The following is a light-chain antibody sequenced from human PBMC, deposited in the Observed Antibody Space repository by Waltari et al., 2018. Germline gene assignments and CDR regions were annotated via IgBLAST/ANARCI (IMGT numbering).Light chain of an antibody. CDR3: MQALQTPPT. Sequence: VMTQTPLSLPVTPGEPASISCRSSQSLLHSNGNTYLYWYLQKPGQPPRLLIYRVSNRFSGVPDRFSGSGSGTDFTLKISRVEAEDVGVYYCMQALQTPPTFGQGTKVEIK. V-gene: IGKV2-29*02. J-gene: IGKJ1*01. CDR2: RVS. CDR1: QSLLHSNGNTY.